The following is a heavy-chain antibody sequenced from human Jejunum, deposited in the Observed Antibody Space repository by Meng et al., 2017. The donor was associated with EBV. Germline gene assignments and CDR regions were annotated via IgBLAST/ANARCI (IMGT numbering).Heavy chain of an antibody. CDR2: ISSTSDHI. Sequence: VPLVGLGGGLVKPGGSLRLSCAASGFTLSDYSMTWVRQAPGKGLEWVSSISSTSDHIYYVDSVKGRFTISRDNAKNSLYLQMNSLRAEDTAVYYCSRDLAGSDDYWGQGTLVTASS. CDR3: SRDLAGSDDY. J-gene: IGHJ4*02. D-gene: IGHD1-14*01. V-gene: IGHV3-21*01. CDR1: GFTLSDYS.